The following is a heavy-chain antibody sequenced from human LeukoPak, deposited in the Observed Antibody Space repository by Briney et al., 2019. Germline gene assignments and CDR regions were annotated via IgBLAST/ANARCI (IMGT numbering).Heavy chain of an antibody. D-gene: IGHD2-8*01. Sequence: SETLSLTCTVSGGSISSYYWSWIRQPPGKGLEWIAYIYYSGSTNYNPSLKSRVTISVDTSKNQFSLKLSSVTAADTAVYYCARRRILTHFDYWGQGTLVTVSS. J-gene: IGHJ4*02. V-gene: IGHV4-59*08. CDR2: IYYSGST. CDR3: ARRRILTHFDY. CDR1: GGSISSYY.